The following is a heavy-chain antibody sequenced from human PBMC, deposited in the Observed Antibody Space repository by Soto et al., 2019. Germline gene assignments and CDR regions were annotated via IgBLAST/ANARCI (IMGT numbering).Heavy chain of an antibody. V-gene: IGHV4-34*01. J-gene: IGHJ6*02. CDR3: ARGPIYYGSGSYHHYYYYGMDV. CDR2: INHSGST. Sequence: SETLSLTCAVYGGSFSGYYWSWIRQPPGKGLEWIGEINHSGSTNYNPSLKSRVTISVDTSKNQFSLKLSSVTAADTAVYYCARGPIYYGSGSYHHYYYYGMDVWGQGTTVT. D-gene: IGHD3-10*01. CDR1: GGSFSGYY.